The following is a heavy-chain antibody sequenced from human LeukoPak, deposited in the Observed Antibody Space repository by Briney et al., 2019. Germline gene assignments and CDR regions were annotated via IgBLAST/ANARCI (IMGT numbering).Heavy chain of an antibody. CDR2: MNPNSGNT. D-gene: IGHD6-6*01. CDR1: GYTFTSYD. Sequence: VASVKVSCKASGYTFTSYDINWVRQATGQGLEWMRWMNPNSGNTGYAQKFQGRVTMTRNTSISTAYMELSSLRSEDTAVYYCARDGLLAARPTGPTSRGDDDAFDIWGQGTMVTVSS. J-gene: IGHJ3*02. V-gene: IGHV1-8*01. CDR3: ARDGLLAARPTGPTSRGDDDAFDI.